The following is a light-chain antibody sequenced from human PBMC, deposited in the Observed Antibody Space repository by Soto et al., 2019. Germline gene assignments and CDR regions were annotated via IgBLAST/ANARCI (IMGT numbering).Light chain of an antibody. CDR3: QKRSNWPQIT. CDR1: QSVSSD. CDR2: DAY. Sequence: EILWTQSPATLSLSPGSRCTLSWMALQSVSSDLAWYQQKPGQAHRLIIHDAYTRATGIPDRFSGSGSGTDFTLTISRLEAEDFAVYYCQKRSNWPQITLGKGNRVEIK. V-gene: IGKV3-11*01. J-gene: IGKJ5*01.